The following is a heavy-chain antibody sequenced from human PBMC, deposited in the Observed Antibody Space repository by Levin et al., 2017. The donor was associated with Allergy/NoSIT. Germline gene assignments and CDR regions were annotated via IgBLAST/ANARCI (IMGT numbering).Heavy chain of an antibody. CDR3: AHTPVDGSSVNWFDP. CDR1: GFSLSTSGVG. CDR2: IYWDNDK. D-gene: IGHD6-13*01. J-gene: IGHJ5*02. V-gene: IGHV2-5*02. Sequence: GSGPTLVKPTQTLTLTCTFSGFSLSTSGVGVGWIRQPPGKALEWLALIYWDNDKRYSPSLKSRLTITKGASKNQVVLTMTNMDPVDTATYYCAHTPVDGSSVNWFDPWGQGTLVTVSS.